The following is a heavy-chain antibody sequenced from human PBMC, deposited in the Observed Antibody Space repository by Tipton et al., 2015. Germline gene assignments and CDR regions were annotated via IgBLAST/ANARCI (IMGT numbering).Heavy chain of an antibody. Sequence: QLVQSGAEVRKPGSSVKVSCKASGDIFSTYVFSWVRQAPGQGLEWMGSIIPVFATTNYAQKFQGRVTITADKSTRTAYMDLSSLRSEDTAVYYCAINGRELRSYYNFWTNYYHYYYGMDVWGQGTTVTVSS. J-gene: IGHJ6*02. V-gene: IGHV1-69*06. CDR1: GDIFSTYV. CDR2: IIPVFATT. D-gene: IGHD3-3*01. CDR3: AINGRELRSYYNFWTNYYHYYYGMDV.